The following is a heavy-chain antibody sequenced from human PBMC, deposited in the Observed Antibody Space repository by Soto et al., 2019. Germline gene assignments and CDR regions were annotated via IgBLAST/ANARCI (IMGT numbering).Heavy chain of an antibody. CDR2: IIDSGGYT. V-gene: IGHV3-23*01. Sequence: EVQLLESGGGLVQPGGSLRLSCAASGFTFSSSTMNWVRQAPGKGLEWVSAIIDSGGYTYYADSVKGRFTISRDNSKNTLYLQMNSLRAEDTALYYCAKETYYYYGMDVWRQGTTVTVSS. J-gene: IGHJ6*02. CDR3: AKETYYYYGMDV. CDR1: GFTFSSST.